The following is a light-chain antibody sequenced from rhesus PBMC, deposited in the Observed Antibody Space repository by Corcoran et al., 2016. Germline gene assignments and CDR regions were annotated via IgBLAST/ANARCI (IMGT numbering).Light chain of an antibody. J-gene: IGKJ2*01. CDR2: KAS. V-gene: IGKV1-25*01. CDR3: QHGYGTPLYS. CDR1: QDITNN. Sequence: DIQMTQSPSSLSASIGDRVTITCQASQDITNNLAWYQQKPGKVPNLLIYKASTLNSGVPSRFSGSGSGTDVTLTLSSLQPEDFASYYCQHGYGTPLYSFGQGTKVEIK.